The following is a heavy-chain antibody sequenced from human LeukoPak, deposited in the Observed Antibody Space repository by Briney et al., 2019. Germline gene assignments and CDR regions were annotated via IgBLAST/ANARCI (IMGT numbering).Heavy chain of an antibody. CDR3: ARASGNSGYDILDY. Sequence: GGSLRLSCAASGFSFSYYTMHWVRQAPGKGLEWVSVIYSGGSAYYANSVRGRFTISRDNSKNTLFLQMNSLRAEDTAVYYCARASGNSGYDILDYWGQGTLVTVSS. CDR2: IYSGGSA. D-gene: IGHD5-12*01. V-gene: IGHV3-53*01. J-gene: IGHJ4*02. CDR1: GFSFSYYT.